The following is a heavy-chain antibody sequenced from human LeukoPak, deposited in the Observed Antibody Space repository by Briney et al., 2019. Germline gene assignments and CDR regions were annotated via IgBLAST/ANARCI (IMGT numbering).Heavy chain of an antibody. CDR1: GFTFSSYE. D-gene: IGHD3-10*01. Sequence: GGSLRLSCAASGFTFSSYEMSWVRQAPGKGLEWVSAISGSGGSTYYADSVKGRFTISRDNSKNTLYLQMNSLRAEDTAVYYCAKPLSTFGESELSNNWFDPWGQGTLVTVSS. CDR2: ISGSGGST. CDR3: AKPLSTFGESELSNNWFDP. V-gene: IGHV3-23*01. J-gene: IGHJ5*02.